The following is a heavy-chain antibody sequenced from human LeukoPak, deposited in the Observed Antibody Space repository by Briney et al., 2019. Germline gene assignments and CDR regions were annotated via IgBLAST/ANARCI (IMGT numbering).Heavy chain of an antibody. V-gene: IGHV4-34*01. CDR3: ARSRYWFDP. CDR1: GGSFSGYY. Sequence: PSETLTLTCAVYGGSFSGYYWSWIRQPPGKGLEWIGEINHSGSTNYNPSLKSRVTISADTSKNQFSLKLSSVTAADTAVYYCARSRYWFDPWGQGTLVTVSS. CDR2: INHSGST. J-gene: IGHJ5*02.